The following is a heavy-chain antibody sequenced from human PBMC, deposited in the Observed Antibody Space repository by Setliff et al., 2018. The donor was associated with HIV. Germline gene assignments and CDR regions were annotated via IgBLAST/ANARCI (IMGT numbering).Heavy chain of an antibody. CDR3: HSGYDTEEQSYFDY. CDR2: VNRDGSST. V-gene: IGHV3-74*01. CDR1: GFTFDRFW. Sequence: GGSLRLSCAASGFTFDRFWMHRVRQAPGKGLVWVSRVNRDGSSTTYADSVKDRFTISRDNAKNTLYLQMNSLRAEDTGVYYCHSGYDTEEQSYFDYWGQGALVTVSS. D-gene: IGHD5-12*01. J-gene: IGHJ4*02.